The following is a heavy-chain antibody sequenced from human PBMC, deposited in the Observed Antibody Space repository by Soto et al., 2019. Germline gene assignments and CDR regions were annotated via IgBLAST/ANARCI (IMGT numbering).Heavy chain of an antibody. CDR3: ARESRFLEWLSLNWFDP. CDR2: ISSGSSTI. V-gene: IGHV3-48*02. D-gene: IGHD3-3*01. CDR1: GFTFSSYS. J-gene: IGHJ5*02. Sequence: EVQLVESGGGLVQPGGSLSLSCAASGFTFSSYSMNWVRQAPGKGLEWVSYISSGSSTIYYADSVKGRFTISRDNAKNSLYLQMNSLRDEDTAVYYCARESRFLEWLSLNWFDPWGQGTLVTVSS.